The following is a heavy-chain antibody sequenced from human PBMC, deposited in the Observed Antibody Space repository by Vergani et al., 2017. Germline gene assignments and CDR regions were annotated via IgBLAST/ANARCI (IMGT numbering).Heavy chain of an antibody. CDR1: GYTFTGYY. CDR3: ARMERELLSGKAFDI. CDR2: INPNSGGT. V-gene: IGHV1-2*02. J-gene: IGHJ3*02. Sequence: QVQLVQSGAEVKKPGASVKVSCKASGYTFTGYYMHWVRQAPGQGLEWMGWINPNSGGTNYAQKFQGRVAMTRDTSISTAYMELSRLRSDDTAVYYCARMERELLSGKAFDIWGQGTMVTVSS. D-gene: IGHD1-26*01.